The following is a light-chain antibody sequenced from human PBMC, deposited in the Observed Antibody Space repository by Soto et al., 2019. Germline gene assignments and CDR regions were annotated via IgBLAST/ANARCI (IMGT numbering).Light chain of an antibody. J-gene: IGKJ5*01. CDR2: GAF. Sequence: EIVLTQSPATLSLXXXQXXXXXXXXSPSVTNYLAWYQQKPGQPPRLLIYGAFNRAAGIPARFSGSGSGTDFTLTISSLEPEDSAVYYCQQRNIWPPVTFGQGTRLEI. CDR1: PSVTNY. V-gene: IGKV3-11*01. CDR3: QQRNIWPPVT.